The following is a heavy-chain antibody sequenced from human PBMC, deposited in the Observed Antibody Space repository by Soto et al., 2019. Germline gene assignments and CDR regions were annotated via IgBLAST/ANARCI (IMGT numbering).Heavy chain of an antibody. V-gene: IGHV4-39*01. Sequence: SETLSLTCNVSGGSINSNRYNWGWIRQPPGKGLESIGTIYYSGATYYNPSLKSRVTISVDTSKNQFSLKLTSVTAADTAVYHCARRSEATRAFDIWGQGTMVTVSS. CDR3: ARRSEATRAFDI. J-gene: IGHJ3*02. CDR1: GGSINSNRYN. CDR2: IYYSGAT. D-gene: IGHD1-26*01.